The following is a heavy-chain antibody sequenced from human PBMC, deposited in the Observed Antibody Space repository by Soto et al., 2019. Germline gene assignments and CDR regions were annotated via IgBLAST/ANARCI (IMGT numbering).Heavy chain of an antibody. CDR2: IYSSGST. J-gene: IGHJ5*02. V-gene: IGHV4-4*07. CDR1: GGTMNGYY. Sequence: QVHLQESGPGLVKPSETLSLNCTVSGGTMNGYYWTWIRQPAGKGLEWIGRIYSSGSTKYNPSLQSRVTMSLDTSKNQFSLRLTSVTAADTAVYYCARGQRFSDWFDPWGQGTLVTVSS. CDR3: ARGQRFSDWFDP. D-gene: IGHD3-3*01.